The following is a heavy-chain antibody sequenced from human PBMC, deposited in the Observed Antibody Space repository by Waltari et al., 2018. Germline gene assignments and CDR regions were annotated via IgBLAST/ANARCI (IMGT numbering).Heavy chain of an antibody. CDR2: IIPIFGTA. J-gene: IGHJ4*02. CDR1: GGTFSSYA. V-gene: IGHV1-69*13. CDR3: ARDRVDFWSGYPLDY. D-gene: IGHD3-3*01. Sequence: QVQLVQSGAEVKKPGSSVKVSCKASGGTFSSYAISWVRQAPGQGIEWMCMIIPIFGTANYAQKFQGRVTITAYKSTSTAYMELSSLRSEDTAVYYCARDRVDFWSGYPLDYWGQGTLVTVSS.